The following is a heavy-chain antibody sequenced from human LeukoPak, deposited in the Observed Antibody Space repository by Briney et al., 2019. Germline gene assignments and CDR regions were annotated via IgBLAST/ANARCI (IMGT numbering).Heavy chain of an antibody. CDR3: AGGRLVATSKAVAIDY. Sequence: GGSLRLSCAASGFTFSNSWLHWVRQAPGKGLVWVSRINERGSSTSYADSVKGRYTISRDNAKNTLYLQMNNLRADDTAVYYCAGGRLVATSKAVAIDYWGQGTLVTVSS. CDR1: GFTFSNSW. J-gene: IGHJ4*02. D-gene: IGHD5-12*01. V-gene: IGHV3-74*01. CDR2: INERGSST.